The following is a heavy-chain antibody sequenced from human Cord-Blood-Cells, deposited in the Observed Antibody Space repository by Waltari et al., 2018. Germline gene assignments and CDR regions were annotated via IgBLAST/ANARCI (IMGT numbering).Heavy chain of an antibody. D-gene: IGHD2-8*02. CDR1: GGPISRCSYY. CDR3: ARHTGN. V-gene: IGHV4-39*01. Sequence: QLQLQESGPGLVKLSEPLSLPCTVSGGPISRCSYYWGWTRQPPGKGLEWIGSIYYSGSTYYNPSLKSRVTISVDTSKNQFSLKLSSVTAADTAVYYCARHTGNWGQGTLVTVSS. J-gene: IGHJ4*02. CDR2: IYYSGST.